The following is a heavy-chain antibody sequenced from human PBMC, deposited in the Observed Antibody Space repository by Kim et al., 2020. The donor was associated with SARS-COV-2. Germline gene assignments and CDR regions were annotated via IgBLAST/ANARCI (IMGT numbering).Heavy chain of an antibody. J-gene: IGHJ4*02. CDR1: GYTLIELS. CDR3: ATLPAIFGVVIMGY. Sequence: ASVKVSCKVSGYTLIELSMHWVRQAPGKGLEWMGGFDSEDGETIYAQKFQGRVTMTEDTSTDTAYMELSSLRSEDTAVYYCATLPAIFGVVIMGYSGQGTLVTVSS. CDR2: FDSEDGET. D-gene: IGHD3-3*01. V-gene: IGHV1-24*01.